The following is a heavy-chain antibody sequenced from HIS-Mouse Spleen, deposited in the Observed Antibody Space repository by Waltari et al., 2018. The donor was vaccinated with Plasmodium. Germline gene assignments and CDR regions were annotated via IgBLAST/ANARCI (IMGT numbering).Heavy chain of an antibody. CDR1: GGSFSGYY. J-gene: IGHJ2*01. CDR2: INHSGST. V-gene: IGHV4-34*01. D-gene: IGHD3-3*01. CDR3: ARVTSSGVYWYFDL. Sequence: QVQLQQWGAGLLKPSETLSLTCAVYGGSFSGYYWSWIRQPPGKGLGWIGEINHSGSTNSNPSLTSRVTISVDTSKNQFSLKLSSVTAADTAVYYCARVTSSGVYWYFDLWGRGTLVTVSS.